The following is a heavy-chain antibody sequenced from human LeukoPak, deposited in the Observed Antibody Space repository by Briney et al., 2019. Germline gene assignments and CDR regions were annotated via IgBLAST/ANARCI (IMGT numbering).Heavy chain of an antibody. V-gene: IGHV1-2*02. CDR2: INPNSGGT. J-gene: IGHJ6*03. Sequence: GASVKVSCKASGYTFTGYYMHWVRQAPGQGLEWMGWINPNSGGTNYAQKFQGRVTMTRDTSISTAYMELSRLRSDDTAVYYCAIDSGSYWDYYYYMDVWGKGTTVTVSS. CDR1: GYTFTGYY. CDR3: AIDSGSYWDYYYYMDV. D-gene: IGHD1-26*01.